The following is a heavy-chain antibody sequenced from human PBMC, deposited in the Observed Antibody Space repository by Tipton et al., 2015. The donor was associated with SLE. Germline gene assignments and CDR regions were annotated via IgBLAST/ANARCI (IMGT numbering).Heavy chain of an antibody. CDR2: IYYSGST. CDR1: GGSISSYY. J-gene: IGHJ4*02. D-gene: IGHD1-20*01. V-gene: IGHV4-59*01. CDR3: ASGGLTGIYDY. Sequence: TLSLTCTVSGGSISSYYWSWIRQPPGKGLEWIGYIYYSGSTNYNPPLKSRVTMSVDTSKNQFSLKLSSVTAADTAVYCCASGGLTGIYDYWGQGTLVTVSS.